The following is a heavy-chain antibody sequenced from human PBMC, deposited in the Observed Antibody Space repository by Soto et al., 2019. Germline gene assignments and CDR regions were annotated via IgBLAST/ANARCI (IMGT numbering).Heavy chain of an antibody. J-gene: IGHJ6*02. CDR2: IYYSGST. CDR1: GGSISSSSYY. Sequence: SETLSLTCTVSGGSISSSSYYWGWIRQPPGKGLEWIGSIYYSGSTYYNPSLKSRVTISVDTSKNQFSLKLSSVTAADTAVYYCARHQYSSSWYERKGYYGMDVWGQGTTVT. V-gene: IGHV4-39*01. CDR3: ARHQYSSSWYERKGYYGMDV. D-gene: IGHD6-13*01.